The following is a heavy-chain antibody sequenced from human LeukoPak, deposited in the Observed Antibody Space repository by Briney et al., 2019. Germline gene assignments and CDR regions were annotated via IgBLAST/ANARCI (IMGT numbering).Heavy chain of an antibody. CDR2: INSDGSGT. Sequence: GGSLRLSCAASGFTFGTYWMHWVRQAPGKGLVWVSHINSDGSGTSYADPVKGRFTTSRDNAKNSLYLQMNSLRAEDTAVYYCARDVGSGSSLNFDYWGQGTLVTVSS. V-gene: IGHV3-74*01. CDR1: GFTFGTYW. J-gene: IGHJ4*02. D-gene: IGHD3-10*01. CDR3: ARDVGSGSSLNFDY.